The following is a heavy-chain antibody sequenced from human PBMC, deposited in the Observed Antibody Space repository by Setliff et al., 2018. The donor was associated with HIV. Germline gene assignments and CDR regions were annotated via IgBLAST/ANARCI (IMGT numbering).Heavy chain of an antibody. CDR1: GGSISSGSYY. Sequence: SETLSLTCTVSGGSISSGSYYWSWIRQPAGKGLEWIGHIYTNENTNYNPSLKSRVTISVDTSKNQFSLKLSSVTAADTAVYYCARDLTVTDNGMDVWGQGTAVTVSS. J-gene: IGHJ6*02. CDR2: IYTNENT. CDR3: ARDLTVTDNGMDV. D-gene: IGHD4-4*01. V-gene: IGHV4-61*09.